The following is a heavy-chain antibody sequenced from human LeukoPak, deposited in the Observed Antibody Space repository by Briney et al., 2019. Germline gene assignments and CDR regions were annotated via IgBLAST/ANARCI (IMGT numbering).Heavy chain of an antibody. CDR2: ISGGST. CDR1: GFTFSSYA. Sequence: GGSLRLSCAASGFTFSSYAMTWVRQAPGRGLEWVSTISGGSTYSADSVKGRFTISRDNSKNTLFLQMNSVRAEDTAVYYCVQTHPTVPAAMAWGQGTLVTVS. V-gene: IGHV3-23*01. J-gene: IGHJ5*02. CDR3: VQTHPTVPAAMA. D-gene: IGHD2-2*01.